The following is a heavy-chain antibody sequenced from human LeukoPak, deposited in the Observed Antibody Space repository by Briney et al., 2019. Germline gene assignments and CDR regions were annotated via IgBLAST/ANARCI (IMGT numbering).Heavy chain of an antibody. CDR1: GGSISSSSYY. CDR2: IYYSGST. J-gene: IGHJ3*02. CDR3: ARAGKGLLRRDAFDI. V-gene: IGHV4-39*01. D-gene: IGHD1-26*01. Sequence: PSETLSLTCTVSGGSISSSSYYWGWIRQPPGKGLEWIGSIYYSGSTYYNPSLKSRVTISVDTSKIQFSLKLSSVTAADTAVYYCARAGKGLLRRDAFDIWGQGTMVTVSS.